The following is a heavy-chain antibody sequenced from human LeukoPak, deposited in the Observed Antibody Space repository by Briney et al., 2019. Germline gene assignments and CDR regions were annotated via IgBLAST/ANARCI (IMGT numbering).Heavy chain of an antibody. CDR2: INHSGST. J-gene: IGHJ6*02. CDR3: ARGRRVLIAPSYGMDV. D-gene: IGHD2-21*01. V-gene: IGHV4-34*01. CDR1: GGSFSGYY. Sequence: SETLSLTCAVYGGSFSGYYWSWIRQPPGKGLEWIGEINHSGSTNYNPSLKSRVTISVDTSKNQFSLKLSSVTAADTAVYYCARGRRVLIAPSYGMDVWGQGTTVTVSS.